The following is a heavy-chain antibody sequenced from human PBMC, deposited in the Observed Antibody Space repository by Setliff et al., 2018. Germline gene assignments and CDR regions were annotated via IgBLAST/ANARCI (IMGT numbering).Heavy chain of an antibody. J-gene: IGHJ3*02. CDR1: GGTFSSYA. Sequence: GASVKVSCKASGGTFSSYAISWVRQAPGQGLEWMGRIIPIFGTANYAQKFQGRVTITADKSTSTAYMELSSLRSEDTAVYYCAGESGGPGFLVAFDIWGQGTMVTVSS. D-gene: IGHD1-26*01. CDR3: AGESGGPGFLVAFDI. CDR2: IIPIFGTA. V-gene: IGHV1-69*06.